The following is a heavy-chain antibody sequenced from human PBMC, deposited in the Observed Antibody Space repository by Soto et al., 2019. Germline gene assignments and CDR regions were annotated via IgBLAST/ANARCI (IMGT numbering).Heavy chain of an antibody. D-gene: IGHD2-21*02. CDR2: ISGSGGST. J-gene: IGHJ6*02. CDR1: GFTFSSYA. Sequence: PGGSLRLSCAASGFTFSSYAMSWVRQAPGKGLEWVSAISGSGGSTYYADSVKGRFTISRDNSKNTLYLQMNSLRAEDTAVYYCAKFLTVVVTATYGMDVWGQGTTVTSP. V-gene: IGHV3-23*01. CDR3: AKFLTVVVTATYGMDV.